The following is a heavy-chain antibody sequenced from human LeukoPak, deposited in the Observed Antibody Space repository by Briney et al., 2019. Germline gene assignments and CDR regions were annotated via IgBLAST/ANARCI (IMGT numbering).Heavy chain of an antibody. CDR3: ARQEGLGYFDWRYYFDY. V-gene: IGHV4-59*05. Sequence: PSETLSLTCTVSGGSIISYYWSWIRQPPGKGLEWIGSIYYSGSTYYNPSLKSRVTISVDTSKNQFSLKLSSVTAADTAVYYCARQEGLGYFDWRYYFDYWGQGTLVTVSS. J-gene: IGHJ4*02. D-gene: IGHD3-9*01. CDR1: GGSIISYY. CDR2: IYYSGST.